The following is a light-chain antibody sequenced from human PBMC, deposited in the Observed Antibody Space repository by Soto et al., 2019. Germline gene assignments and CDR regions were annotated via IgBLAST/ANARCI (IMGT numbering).Light chain of an antibody. Sequence: DIPMTQSPSTLSASVGDRVTITCRASQSISSWLAWYQQKPGKAPKLLIYDASSLESGVPSRFSGSGSGTEFTLTISSLQPDDFATYYCQQYNSYSRTFGPGTKVDIK. CDR2: DAS. CDR1: QSISSW. J-gene: IGKJ3*01. CDR3: QQYNSYSRT. V-gene: IGKV1-5*01.